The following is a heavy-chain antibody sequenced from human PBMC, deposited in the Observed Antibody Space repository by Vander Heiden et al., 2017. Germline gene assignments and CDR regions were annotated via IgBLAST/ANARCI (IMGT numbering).Heavy chain of an antibody. CDR3: AKDKWELISGVFDY. V-gene: IGHV3-9*01. J-gene: IGHJ4*02. Sequence: EVQLVESGGGLVQPGRSLRLSCAASGFTFDDYAMHWVRQAPGKGLEWVSGISWNSGSIGYADSVKGRFTISRDNAKNSLYLQMNSLRAEDTALYYCAKDKWELISGVFDYWGQGTLVTVSS. D-gene: IGHD1-26*01. CDR2: ISWNSGSI. CDR1: GFTFDDYA.